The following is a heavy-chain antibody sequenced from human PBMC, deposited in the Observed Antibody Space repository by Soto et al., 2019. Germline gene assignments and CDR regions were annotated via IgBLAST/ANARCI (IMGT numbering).Heavy chain of an antibody. CDR1: GGSFSGYY. Sequence: QVQLQQWGAGLLKPSETLSLTCAVYGGSFSGYYWSWIRQPPGKGLEWIGEVNHSGSTNYNPSLKSRVTILVDTSKNQFSLKLSSVTAADTAVYYCARGWSGLVIIRFDPWGQGTLVTVSS. J-gene: IGHJ5*02. CDR3: ARGWSGLVIIRFDP. CDR2: VNHSGST. D-gene: IGHD3-9*01. V-gene: IGHV4-34*01.